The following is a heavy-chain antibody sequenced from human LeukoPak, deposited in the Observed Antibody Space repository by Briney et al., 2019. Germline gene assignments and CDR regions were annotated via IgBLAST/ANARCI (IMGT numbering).Heavy chain of an antibody. D-gene: IGHD6-19*01. CDR3: AREESSGWYVFDY. CDR1: GGSISSYY. J-gene: IGHJ4*02. CDR2: IYYSGST. Sequence: SETLSLTCTVSGGSISSYYWSWIRQPPGKGLEWIGYIYYSGSTYYNPSLKSRVTISVDTSKNQFSLKLSSVTAVDTAVYYCAREESSGWYVFDYWGQGTLVTVSS. V-gene: IGHV4-59*12.